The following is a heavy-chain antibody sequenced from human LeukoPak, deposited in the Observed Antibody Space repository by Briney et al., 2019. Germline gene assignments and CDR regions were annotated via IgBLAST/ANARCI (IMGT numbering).Heavy chain of an antibody. V-gene: IGHV4-59*01. J-gene: IGHJ6*02. Sequence: PPETLSLTCTVSGGSISSYYWSWIRQPPGKGLEWIGYIYYSGSTNYNPSLKSRVTISVDTSKNQFSLKLSSVTAADTAVYYCASIGYDHGMDVWGQGTTVTVSS. CDR3: ASIGYDHGMDV. CDR2: IYYSGST. CDR1: GGSISSYY. D-gene: IGHD1-14*01.